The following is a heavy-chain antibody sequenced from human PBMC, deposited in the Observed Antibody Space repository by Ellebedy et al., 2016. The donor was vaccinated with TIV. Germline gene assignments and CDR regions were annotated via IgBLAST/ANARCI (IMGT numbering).Heavy chain of an antibody. D-gene: IGHD6-6*01. J-gene: IGHJ4*02. CDR1: GYTFTSYY. Sequence: ASVKVSXXASGYTFTSYYMHWVRQAPGKGLEWMGGFDPEDGETIYAQKFQGRVTMTEDTSTDTAYMELSSLRSEDTAVYYCATALAARPLYFDYWGQGTLVTVSS. V-gene: IGHV1-24*01. CDR3: ATALAARPLYFDY. CDR2: FDPEDGET.